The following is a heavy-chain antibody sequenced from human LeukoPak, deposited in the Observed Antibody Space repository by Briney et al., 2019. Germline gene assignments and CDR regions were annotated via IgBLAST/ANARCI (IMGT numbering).Heavy chain of an antibody. CDR3: ARVKGYSSSWGHYMDV. CDR2: IKEDGSER. CDR1: GFTFGIYW. V-gene: IGHV3-7*01. J-gene: IGHJ6*03. Sequence: GGSLRLSCAASGFTFGIYWMSWVRQAPGKGLEWVASIKEDGSERYYVDSVKGRFTISRDNAKNSLYLQMNSLRAEDTAVYYCARVKGYSSSWGHYMDVWGKGTTVTVSS. D-gene: IGHD6-13*01.